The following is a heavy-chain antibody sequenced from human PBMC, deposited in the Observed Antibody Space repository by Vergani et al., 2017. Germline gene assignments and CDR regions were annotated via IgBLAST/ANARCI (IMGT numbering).Heavy chain of an antibody. J-gene: IGHJ4*02. V-gene: IGHV5-51*01. CDR2: IYPADSDT. D-gene: IGHD1-1*01. Sequence: EVELVQSGPEMRKPGESVKIPCKGSEYSFGNYWTGWGRQVPGKGLEWVGIIYPADSDTRYSPSFQGQVTIPADKSISTASLQWDSLKAWDTALYYCAKHTTYTDSWGQGTLVTVSS. CDR3: AKHTTYTDS. CDR1: EYSFGNYW.